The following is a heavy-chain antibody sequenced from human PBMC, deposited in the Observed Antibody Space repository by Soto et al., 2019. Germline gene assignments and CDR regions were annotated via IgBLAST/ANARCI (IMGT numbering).Heavy chain of an antibody. CDR3: ARRSTTGSSLIYDY. V-gene: IGHV4-34*01. CDR2: INHSGST. D-gene: IGHD1-1*01. J-gene: IGHJ4*02. Sequence: SETLSLTCAVYGGSFSGYYWSWIRQPPGKGLEWIGEINHSGSTNYNPSLKSRVTISVDTSKNQFSLKLSAVTAADTAVYYCARRSTTGSSLIYDYWGQGTLVTVSS. CDR1: GGSFSGYY.